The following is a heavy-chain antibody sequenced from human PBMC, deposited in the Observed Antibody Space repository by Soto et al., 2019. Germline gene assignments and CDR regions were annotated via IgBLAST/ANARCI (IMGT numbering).Heavy chain of an antibody. Sequence: LRLSCAASGFTFSSYWMSWVRQAPGKGLELVANIKQDGSEKYYVDSVKGRFTISRDNAKNSLYLQMNSLRAEDTAVYYCARASQYSSSYDFDYWGQGTLVTVSS. CDR1: GFTFSSYW. CDR3: ARASQYSSSYDFDY. CDR2: IKQDGSEK. D-gene: IGHD6-6*01. V-gene: IGHV3-7*03. J-gene: IGHJ4*02.